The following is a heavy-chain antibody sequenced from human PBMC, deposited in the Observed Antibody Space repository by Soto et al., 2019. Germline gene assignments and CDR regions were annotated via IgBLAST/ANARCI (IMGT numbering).Heavy chain of an antibody. Sequence: XGSLGLSCAASGFTFSSYAMSWVRQAPGKGLEWVSAISGSGGSTYYADSVKGRFTISRDNSKNTLYLQMNSLRAKDTAVYYCAKDVQIVVSIPTFDSWGQGTLVTVSS. J-gene: IGHJ4*02. V-gene: IGHV3-23*01. D-gene: IGHD2-15*01. CDR1: GFTFSSYA. CDR2: ISGSGGST. CDR3: AKDVQIVVSIPTFDS.